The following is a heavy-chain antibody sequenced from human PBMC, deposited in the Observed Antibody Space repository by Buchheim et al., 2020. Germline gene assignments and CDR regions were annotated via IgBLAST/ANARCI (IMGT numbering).Heavy chain of an antibody. V-gene: IGHV3-23*01. CDR3: AKDAQMGYSSASYFDY. D-gene: IGHD6-25*01. J-gene: IGHJ4*02. Sequence: EVQLLESGGGLVQPGGSLRLSCAASGFTFSVYAMSWVRQAPGKGLEWVSGISSSGGSTHYADSVKGRFTISRAKSKNPLYLQMNSLRAEDTAVYYCAKDAQMGYSSASYFDYWGQGTL. CDR2: ISSSGGST. CDR1: GFTFSVYA.